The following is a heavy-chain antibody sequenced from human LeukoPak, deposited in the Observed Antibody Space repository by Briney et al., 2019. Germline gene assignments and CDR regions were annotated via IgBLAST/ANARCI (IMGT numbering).Heavy chain of an antibody. CDR1: GFAFSFYA. J-gene: IGHJ5*01. Sequence: PGGSLRLSCAASGFAFSFYAMSWLRQPPGKGLEWVSTINANSGTTSYADSVRGRFTISRDNSKNTLYLQVNTLRVDDTATYYCAKPISGGLAVTADWFHPWGQGTLVGVSS. CDR2: INANSGTT. CDR3: AKPISGGLAVTADWFHP. D-gene: IGHD6-19*01. V-gene: IGHV3-23*01.